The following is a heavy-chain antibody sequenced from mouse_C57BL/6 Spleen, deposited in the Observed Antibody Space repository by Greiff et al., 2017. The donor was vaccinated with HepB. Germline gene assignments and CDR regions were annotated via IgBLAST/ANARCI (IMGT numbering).Heavy chain of an antibody. CDR2: ISYDGSN. D-gene: IGHD2-3*01. CDR3: ARGGDCYLGRFAY. V-gene: IGHV3-6*01. J-gene: IGHJ3*01. Sequence: EVQLQESGPGLVKPSQSLSLPCSVPGYSINSGYYWNWIRQFPGNKLEWMGYISYDGSNNYNPSLKNRISITRDTSKNQCFLKLNSVTTEDTATYYCARGGDCYLGRFAYWGQGTLVTVSS. CDR1: GYSINSGYY.